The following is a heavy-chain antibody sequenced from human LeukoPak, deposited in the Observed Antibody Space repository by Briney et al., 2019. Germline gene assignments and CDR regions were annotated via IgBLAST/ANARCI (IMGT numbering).Heavy chain of an antibody. D-gene: IGHD5-24*01. V-gene: IGHV4-4*07. CDR3: ARRMATTGGFDY. Sequence: SETLSLTCTVSGGSISSYYWSWVRQPAGKGLEWIGRIYTSGGTDYNPSLKSRVTISVDTSKNQFSLKLSPVTAADTAVYYCARRMATTGGFDYWGQGTLVTVSS. CDR1: GGSISSYY. J-gene: IGHJ4*02. CDR2: IYTSGGT.